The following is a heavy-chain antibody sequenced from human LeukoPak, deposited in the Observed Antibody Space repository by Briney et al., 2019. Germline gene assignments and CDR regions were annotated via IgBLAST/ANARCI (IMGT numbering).Heavy chain of an antibody. V-gene: IGHV1-46*01. J-gene: IGHJ4*02. CDR1: GYTFTSYY. D-gene: IGHD6-19*01. Sequence: GASVKVSCKASGYTFTSYYMHWVRQAPGQGLEWRGIINPSGGSTSYAQEFQGRVTMTRDTSTSTVYMELSSLRSEDTAVYYCARDASSSGSGVAFDYWGQGTLVTVSS. CDR3: ARDASSSGSGVAFDY. CDR2: INPSGGST.